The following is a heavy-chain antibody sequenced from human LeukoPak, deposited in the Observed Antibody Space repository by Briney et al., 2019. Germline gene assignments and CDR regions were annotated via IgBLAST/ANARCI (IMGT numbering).Heavy chain of an antibody. CDR1: GFTFSDYY. CDR2: IYYSGST. D-gene: IGHD3-3*01. CDR3: ARQSYDFGKYNWFDP. Sequence: GSLRLSCAASGFTFSDYYMSWIRQAPGKGLEWIGSIYYSGSTYYNPSLKSRVTISVDTSKNQFSLKLSSVTAADTAVYYCARQSYDFGKYNWFDPWGQGTLVTVSS. J-gene: IGHJ5*02. V-gene: IGHV4-39*01.